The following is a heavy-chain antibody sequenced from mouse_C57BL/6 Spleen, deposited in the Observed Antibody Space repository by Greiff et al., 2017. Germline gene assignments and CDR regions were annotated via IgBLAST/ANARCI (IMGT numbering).Heavy chain of an antibody. J-gene: IGHJ3*01. CDR3: TRTPYDYDKGVAY. Sequence: VKLQESGAELVRPGASVTLSCKASGYTFTDYEMHWVKQTPVHGLEWIGAIDPETGGNAYNQKFKGKAILTADKSSSTAYMALRSLTSEDSAVYYCTRTPYDYDKGVAYWGQGTLVTVSA. CDR2: IDPETGGN. D-gene: IGHD2-4*01. CDR1: GYTFTDYE. V-gene: IGHV1-15*01.